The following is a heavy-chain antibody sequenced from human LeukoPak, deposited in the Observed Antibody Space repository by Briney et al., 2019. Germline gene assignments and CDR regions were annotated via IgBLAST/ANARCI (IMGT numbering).Heavy chain of an antibody. CDR3: ARENYDFWSGYYAPGDYYYYYMDV. Sequence: GGSLRLSCAASGFTFSSYWMSWVRQAPGKGLEWVANIKRDGSEKYYVDSVKGRFTISRDNAKNSLYLQMNSLRAEDTAVYYCARENYDFWSGYYAPGDYYYYYMDVWGKGTTVTVSS. CDR1: GFTFSSYW. J-gene: IGHJ6*03. V-gene: IGHV3-7*01. CDR2: IKRDGSEK. D-gene: IGHD3-3*01.